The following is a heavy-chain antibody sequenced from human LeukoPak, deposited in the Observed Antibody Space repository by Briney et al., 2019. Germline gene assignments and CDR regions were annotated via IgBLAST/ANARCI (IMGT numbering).Heavy chain of an antibody. CDR3: SGGEGWLQPS. CDR2: IKQDGSET. CDR1: GFIFNTHW. J-gene: IGHJ4*02. V-gene: IGHV3-7*01. Sequence: PGGSLRLSCAASGFIFNTHWMNWVRQAPGKGLEWVANIKQDGSETFYLDSVRGRFIISRDNTKNSLYLQMRSLRVEDTAVYFWSGGEGWLQPSWGQGTLVTVSS. D-gene: IGHD6-19*01.